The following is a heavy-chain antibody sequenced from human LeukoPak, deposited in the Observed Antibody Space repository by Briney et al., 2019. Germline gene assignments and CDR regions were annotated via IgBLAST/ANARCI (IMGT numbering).Heavy chain of an antibody. Sequence: ASVKVSCKASGYTFTDYAMHWVRQAPGQRLEWMGWINPGNGNTKYSQNFQGRVTLTGDTSATTAYMELSSLTSEDTAMYFCARGCGSGDCYYVYWGQGTLVTVSS. CDR2: INPGNGNT. V-gene: IGHV1-3*01. CDR3: ARGCGSGDCYYVY. J-gene: IGHJ4*02. D-gene: IGHD2-21*02. CDR1: GYTFTDYA.